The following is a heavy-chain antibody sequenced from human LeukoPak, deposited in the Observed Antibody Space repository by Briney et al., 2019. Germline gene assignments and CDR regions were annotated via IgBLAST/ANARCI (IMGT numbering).Heavy chain of an antibody. V-gene: IGHV3-30*04. J-gene: IGHJ4*02. CDR1: GFTFTSYA. CDR2: ISYDASNK. Sequence: PGRSLRLSCTASGFTFTSYAMHWVRQAPGKGLEWVAVISYDASNKYYADSVKGRFTISRDNSKNTLYLQMNSLRAEDTAVYYCAKAWDYGGYDYWGQGTLVTVSS. CDR3: AKAWDYGGYDY. D-gene: IGHD4-23*01.